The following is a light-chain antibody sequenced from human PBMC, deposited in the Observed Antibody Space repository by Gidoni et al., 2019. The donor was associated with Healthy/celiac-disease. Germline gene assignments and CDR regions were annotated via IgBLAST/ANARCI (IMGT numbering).Light chain of an antibody. V-gene: IGKV3-20*01. Sequence: ELVLTQSPGTLSLSPGERATLSCRASQSVSSSYLAWYQQKPGQAPRLLIYGASSRATGIPDRFSGSGSGTDFTLTISRLEPEDVAVYYCQQYGSSPLLTFGGGTKVEIK. CDR3: QQYGSSPLLT. CDR2: GAS. J-gene: IGKJ4*01. CDR1: QSVSSSY.